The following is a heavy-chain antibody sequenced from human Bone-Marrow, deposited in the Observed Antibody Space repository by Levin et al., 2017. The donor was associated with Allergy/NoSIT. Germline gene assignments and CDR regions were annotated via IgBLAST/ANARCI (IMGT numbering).Heavy chain of an antibody. J-gene: IGHJ6*02. CDR3: ARKTSLPSGSHYYFGMDV. V-gene: IGHV6-1*01. Sequence: PSETLSLTCVISGDSVSSNRSTWIWIRQSPSRGLEWLGKTYYRSKWYNDYAVSVKSRITINPDTSKNQFSLQVNSVTPEDTAVYYYARKTSLPSGSHYYFGMDVWGQGTTVTVSS. D-gene: IGHD3-10*01. CDR2: TYYRSKWYN. CDR1: GDSVSSNRST.